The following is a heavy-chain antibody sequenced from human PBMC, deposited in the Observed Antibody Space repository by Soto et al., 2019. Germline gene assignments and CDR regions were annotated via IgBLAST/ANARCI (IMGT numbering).Heavy chain of an antibody. J-gene: IGHJ6*02. CDR1: GFTVSSNY. V-gene: IGHV3-53*01. Sequence: PGGSLRLSCAASGFTVSSNYMSWVRQAPGKGLEWVSVIYSGGSTYYADSVKGRFTISRDNSKNTLYLQMNSLRAEDTAVYYCARDPHHPASGLGGMDVWGQGTTVTVS. D-gene: IGHD2-8*02. CDR2: IYSGGST. CDR3: ARDPHHPASGLGGMDV.